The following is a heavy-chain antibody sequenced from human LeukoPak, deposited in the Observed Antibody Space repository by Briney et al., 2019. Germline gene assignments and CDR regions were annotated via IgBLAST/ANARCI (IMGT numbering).Heavy chain of an antibody. Sequence: GASVKVSCKASGGTFSSYAISWVRQAPGQGLEWMGRIIPIVGIANYAQKFQGRVTITADKSTSTAYMELSSLRSEDTAVYYCARGSSLDYGDYKGMDVWGQETMVTVSS. J-gene: IGHJ6*02. CDR1: GGTFSSYA. CDR2: IIPIVGIA. V-gene: IGHV1-69*04. CDR3: ARGSSLDYGDYKGMDV. D-gene: IGHD4-17*01.